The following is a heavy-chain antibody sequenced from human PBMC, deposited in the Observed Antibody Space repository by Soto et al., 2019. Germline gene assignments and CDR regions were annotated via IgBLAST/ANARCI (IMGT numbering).Heavy chain of an antibody. CDR2: VSHSEST. D-gene: IGHD3-10*01. J-gene: IGHJ6*03. Sequence: SETLSLTCTVSSDSISRRNWWSWVRHPPGDGLEWIGEVSHSESTNYNPSLKSRVTISVDKSKNHFSLKLSSVTAADTALYYCARSNTMNRGGAYYHYMDVWGKGTTVTVSS. CDR1: SDSISRRNW. CDR3: ARSNTMNRGGAYYHYMDV. V-gene: IGHV4-4*02.